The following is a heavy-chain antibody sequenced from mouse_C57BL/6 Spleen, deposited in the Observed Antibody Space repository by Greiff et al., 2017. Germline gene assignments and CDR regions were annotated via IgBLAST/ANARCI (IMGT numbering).Heavy chain of an antibody. CDR1: GYSFTDYN. Sequence: EVQLQQSGPELVKPGASVKISCKASGYSFTDYNMNWVKQSNGKSLEWIGVINPNYGTTSYNQKFKGKATLTGDQSTSTAYMQLNSLKSEDAAVYYCASPIYYDYDGLDYWGQGTTLTVSS. CDR2: INPNYGTT. CDR3: ASPIYYDYDGLDY. V-gene: IGHV1-39*01. J-gene: IGHJ2*01. D-gene: IGHD2-4*01.